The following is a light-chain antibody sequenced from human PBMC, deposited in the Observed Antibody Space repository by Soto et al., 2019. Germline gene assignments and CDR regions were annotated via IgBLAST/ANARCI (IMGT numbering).Light chain of an antibody. CDR2: NAS. V-gene: IGKV3-11*01. CDR1: QSVSTC. Sequence: EIVLTQSLATLAWSPGERAIRSCRASQSVSTCLAWFRRKPGQPPRVVIYNASNRTTGIPARFSGSGSGTDFTLTISSLEPEDFAVYYCQQRGDWPPITFGQGTRLEIK. J-gene: IGKJ5*01. CDR3: QQRGDWPPIT.